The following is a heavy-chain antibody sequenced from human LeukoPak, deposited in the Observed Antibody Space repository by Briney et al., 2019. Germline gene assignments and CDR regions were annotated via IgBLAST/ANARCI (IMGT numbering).Heavy chain of an antibody. D-gene: IGHD3-10*01. Sequence: TGGSLRLSCAASGFTLSDHYMDWVRQAPGKGLEWVGRIRDKANSNIAEYAASVKGRFTVSRDDSKKSLYLQMNSLKTEDTAVYYCARTSSSAFDIWGQGTLVTVSS. V-gene: IGHV3-72*01. CDR1: GFTLSDHY. CDR3: ARTSSSAFDI. J-gene: IGHJ3*02. CDR2: IRDKANSNIA.